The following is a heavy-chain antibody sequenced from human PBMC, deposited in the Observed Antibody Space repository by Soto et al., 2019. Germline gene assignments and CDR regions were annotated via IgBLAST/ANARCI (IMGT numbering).Heavy chain of an antibody. J-gene: IGHJ4*02. CDR2: IFHSGST. D-gene: IGHD2-21*02. CDR1: GGSISSYY. Sequence: SETLSLTCTVSGGSISSYYWSWIRQPPGKGLEWIGYIFHSGSTYYNPSLKSRVTISVDGSKNHFSLELSSVTAADTAVYYCARGGGIVVVTAPYDHWGQETLVTLSS. V-gene: IGHV4-59*12. CDR3: ARGGGIVVVTAPYDH.